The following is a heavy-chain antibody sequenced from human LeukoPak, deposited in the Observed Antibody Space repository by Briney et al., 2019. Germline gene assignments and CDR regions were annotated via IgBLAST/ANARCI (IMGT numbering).Heavy chain of an antibody. Sequence: SETLSLTCAVYGGSFSGYYWSWIRQPPGKGLEWIGYIYYSGSTNYNPSLKSRVTISVDTSKNQFSLKLSSVTAADTAVYYCARPGSSGWYDAFDIWGQGTMVTVSS. CDR1: GGSFSGYY. J-gene: IGHJ3*02. CDR2: IYYSGST. D-gene: IGHD6-19*01. V-gene: IGHV4-59*01. CDR3: ARPGSSGWYDAFDI.